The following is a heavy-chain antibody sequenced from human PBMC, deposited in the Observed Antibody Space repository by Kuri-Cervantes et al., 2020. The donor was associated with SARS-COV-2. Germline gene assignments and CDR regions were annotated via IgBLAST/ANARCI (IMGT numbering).Heavy chain of an antibody. CDR2: INHGGGT. CDR3: ARRFGDYGQFDY. V-gene: IGHV4-34*01. J-gene: IGHJ4*02. Sequence: GSLRLSCAVYGGSFSGYYWSWIRQPPGKGLEWIGEINHGGGTNYNPSLMSRVTISIDTPKNQFSLMLGSLTAADTAVYYCARRFGDYGQFDYWGQGTLVTVSS. D-gene: IGHD2-21*01. CDR1: GGSFSGYY.